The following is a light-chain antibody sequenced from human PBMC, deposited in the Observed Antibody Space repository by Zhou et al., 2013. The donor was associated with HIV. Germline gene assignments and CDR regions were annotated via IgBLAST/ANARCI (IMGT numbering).Light chain of an antibody. V-gene: IGKV1-5*03. CDR2: QAS. CDR1: QSLRSW. CDR3: QQRSDWPLT. Sequence: DIQMTQSPATLSASVGDRVTISCRASQSLRSWLAWYQQKPGKAPELLVYQASTLESGVPSRFRGSGSETEFTLTITSLQPEDFAVYYCQQRSDWPLTFGGGTKVEIK. J-gene: IGKJ4*01.